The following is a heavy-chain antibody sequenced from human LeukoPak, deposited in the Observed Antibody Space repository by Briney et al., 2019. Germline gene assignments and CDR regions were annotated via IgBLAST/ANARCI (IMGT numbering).Heavy chain of an antibody. CDR1: EFSLSNFA. CDR3: ARASTGYPSLDY. J-gene: IGHJ4*02. V-gene: IGHV3-48*01. Sequence: GGSLRLSCAASEFSLSNFAMNWVRQAPGKGLEWVSYISSSSGTIYYADSVKGRFTISRDIAKNSLYLQMNSLRAEDTAVYYCARASTGYPSLDYWGQGTLVTVSS. D-gene: IGHD3-9*01. CDR2: ISSSSGTI.